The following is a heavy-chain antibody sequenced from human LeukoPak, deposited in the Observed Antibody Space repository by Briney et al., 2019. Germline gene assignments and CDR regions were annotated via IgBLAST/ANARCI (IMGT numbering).Heavy chain of an antibody. CDR2: ISYSGNT. Sequence: ASETLSLTCTVSGGSISRGGYFWSWTRQPPGKGLEWIAYISYSGNTYYNPSLKSRVTISVDTSKNQFSLKLSSVTAADTAVYYCARGERYDFHFDYWGQGTLVTVSS. J-gene: IGHJ4*02. CDR3: ARGERYDFHFDY. V-gene: IGHV4-30-4*07. CDR1: GGSISRGGYF. D-gene: IGHD3-3*01.